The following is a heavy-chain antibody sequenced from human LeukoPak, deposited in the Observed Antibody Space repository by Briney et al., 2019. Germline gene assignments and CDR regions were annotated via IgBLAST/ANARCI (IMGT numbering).Heavy chain of an antibody. CDR3: ATSRLRFLEWLLDY. J-gene: IGHJ4*02. D-gene: IGHD3-3*01. CDR2: ISYDGSNK. CDR1: GFTFSSYA. V-gene: IGHV3-30*01. Sequence: PGRSLRLSCAASGFTFSSYAMHWVRQAPGKGLEWVAVISYDGSNKYYADSVKGRFTISRDNSKNTLYLQMNSLRAEDTAVYYCATSRLRFLEWLLDYWGQGTLVTVSS.